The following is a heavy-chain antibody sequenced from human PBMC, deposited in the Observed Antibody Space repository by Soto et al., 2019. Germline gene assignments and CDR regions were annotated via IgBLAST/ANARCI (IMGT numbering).Heavy chain of an antibody. J-gene: IGHJ4*02. CDR2: TGLNGRST. D-gene: IGHD6-6*01. CDR3: ATVHSTSRSFDY. Sequence: EVQLLESGGGLVQPGGSLRLSCAASGFTFSMSAMTWVRQAPGKGLEWVSTTGLNGRSTYYADSVKGRFTVSRDNSKNTLDLHMSSLRAEDTAVYYCATVHSTSRSFDYWGQGTLVTVSS. V-gene: IGHV3-23*01. CDR1: GFTFSMSA.